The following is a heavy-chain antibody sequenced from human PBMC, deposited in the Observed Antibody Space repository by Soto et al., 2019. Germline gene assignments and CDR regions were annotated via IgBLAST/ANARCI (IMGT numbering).Heavy chain of an antibody. CDR3: ARGQSGWPPKLYYYYGMDV. D-gene: IGHD6-19*01. CDR2: TYYRSKWYN. Sequence: SQTLSLTCAISGDSVSSNSAAWNWIRQSPSRGLEWLGRTYYRSKWYNDYAVSVKSRITINPDTSKNQFSLQLNSVTPEDTAVYYCARGQSGWPPKLYYYYGMDVWGQGTTVTVSS. CDR1: GDSVSSNSAA. V-gene: IGHV6-1*01. J-gene: IGHJ6*02.